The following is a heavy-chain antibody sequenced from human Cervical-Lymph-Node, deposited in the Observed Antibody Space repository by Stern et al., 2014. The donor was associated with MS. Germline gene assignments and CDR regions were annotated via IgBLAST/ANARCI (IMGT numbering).Heavy chain of an antibody. CDR1: GGSISSNY. D-gene: IGHD5-24*01. Sequence: QLQLQESGPGLVKPSETLSLTCTVSGGSISSNYWSWIRQPPGKGLEWIGYLSYSGNTNYNPSLKSRVTTSVDTSTNQFSLTLSLVTAADTAVYYCARHGPPRRRDDSNHPNFDYWGPGTLVAVSS. CDR2: LSYSGNT. CDR3: ARHGPPRRRDDSNHPNFDY. V-gene: IGHV4-59*08. J-gene: IGHJ4*02.